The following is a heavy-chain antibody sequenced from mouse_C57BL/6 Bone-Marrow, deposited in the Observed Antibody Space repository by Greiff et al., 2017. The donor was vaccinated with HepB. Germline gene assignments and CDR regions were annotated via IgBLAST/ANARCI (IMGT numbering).Heavy chain of an antibody. CDR2: IYPGGGYT. CDR1: GYTFTNYW. Sequence: VQLQQSGAELVRPGTSVKMSCKASGYTFTNYWIGWVKQRPGHGLEWIGDIYPGGGYTNYNEKFKGKATLTADKSSSTTYMQVSSLTSDDSAFYYCARSGDYPYFDFWGQGTTLSVSS. J-gene: IGHJ2*01. CDR3: ARSGDYPYFDF. D-gene: IGHD1-1*02. V-gene: IGHV1-63*01.